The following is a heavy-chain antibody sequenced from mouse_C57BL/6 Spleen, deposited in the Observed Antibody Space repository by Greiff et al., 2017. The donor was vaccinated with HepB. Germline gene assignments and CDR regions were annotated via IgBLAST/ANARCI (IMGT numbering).Heavy chain of an antibody. Sequence: EVHLVESGGGLVKPGGSLKLSCAASGFTFSSYTMSWVRQTPEKRLEWVATISGGGGNTYYPDSVKGRFTISRDNAKNTLYLQMSSLRSEDTALYYCARQGAYYSNSHAMDYWGQGTSVTVSS. CDR2: ISGGGGNT. CDR1: GFTFSSYT. CDR3: ARQGAYYSNSHAMDY. J-gene: IGHJ4*01. V-gene: IGHV5-9*01. D-gene: IGHD2-5*01.